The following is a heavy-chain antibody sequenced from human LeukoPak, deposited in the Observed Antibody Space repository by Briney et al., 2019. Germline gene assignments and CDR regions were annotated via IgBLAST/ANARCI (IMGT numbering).Heavy chain of an antibody. CDR3: ARDRRGYSGYDPGWFDP. D-gene: IGHD5-12*01. CDR1: GFTFSSYW. CDR2: ISSDGYST. J-gene: IGHJ5*02. V-gene: IGHV3-74*01. Sequence: GGSLRLSCVASGFTFSSYWMHWVRHAPGKGLVWVSRISSDGYSTSYADSVKGRFTISRDNAKNTVYLQMNSLRAEDTAVYYCARDRRGYSGYDPGWFDPWGQGTLVTVSS.